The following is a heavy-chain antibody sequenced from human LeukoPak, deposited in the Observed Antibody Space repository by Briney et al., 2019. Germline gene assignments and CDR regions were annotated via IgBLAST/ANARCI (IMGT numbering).Heavy chain of an antibody. CDR1: GFTFSSYA. CDR3: AKDQYYYDSSGYYLY. Sequence: GGSLRLSCAASGFTFSSYAMSWVRQAPGKRLEWVSAISGSGGSTYYADSVKGRFTISRDNSKNTLYLQMNSLRAEDTAVYYCAKDQYYYDSSGYYLYWGQGTLVTVSS. V-gene: IGHV3-23*01. CDR2: ISGSGGST. D-gene: IGHD3-22*01. J-gene: IGHJ4*02.